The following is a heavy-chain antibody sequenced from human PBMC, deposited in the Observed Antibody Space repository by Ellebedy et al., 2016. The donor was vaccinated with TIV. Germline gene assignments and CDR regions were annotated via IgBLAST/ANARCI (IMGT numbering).Heavy chain of an antibody. J-gene: IGHJ1*01. V-gene: IGHV3-53*01. D-gene: IGHD3-10*02. CDR2: FSIDGKT. CDR1: ELAVSSTY. Sequence: GESLKISCSVSELAVSSTYLSWVRPVPGKGLEWVSVFSIDGKTFYADTLKVRVTITRATSKNTLDLHLSSLRAEDTAVYYCAVMFGELFTEYSQHWGLGTLVTVSS. CDR3: AVMFGELFTEYSQH.